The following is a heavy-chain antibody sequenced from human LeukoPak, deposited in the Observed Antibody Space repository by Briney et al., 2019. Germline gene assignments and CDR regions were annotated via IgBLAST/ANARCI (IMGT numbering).Heavy chain of an antibody. CDR1: GFTYSHYG. CDR2: ITSDSRGI. D-gene: IGHD6-13*01. Sequence: PGGSLRLSCVASGFTYSHYGMNWVRQAPGKGLEWVSGITSDSRGIYYADSVKGRFTIYRDNSKNTLYLQMNSLRADDTAVYYWAIVYSSSNYYMDVWGKGTTVTISS. CDR3: AIVYSSSNYYMDV. J-gene: IGHJ6*03. V-gene: IGHV3-23*01.